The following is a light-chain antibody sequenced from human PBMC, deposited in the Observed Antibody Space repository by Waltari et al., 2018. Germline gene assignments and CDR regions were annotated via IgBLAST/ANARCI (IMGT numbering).Light chain of an antibody. CDR3: QNYNNAPHIT. CDR1: QGISNY. V-gene: IGKV1-27*01. Sequence: DIQMTQSPSSLSASVGDKVTITCRASQGISNYLAWYQQKPGEAPNLLIFAASTLHPGVPSRFSGSGSGTDFALTISSLQPGDVATYFCQNYNNAPHITFGQGTRLEIK. J-gene: IGKJ5*01. CDR2: AAS.